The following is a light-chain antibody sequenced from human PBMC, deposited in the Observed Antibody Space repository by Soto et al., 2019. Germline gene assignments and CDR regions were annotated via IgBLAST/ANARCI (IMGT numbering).Light chain of an antibody. CDR1: QTLDRC. J-gene: IGKJ4*01. CDR3: QQYNSWQIS. CDR2: DAS. Sequence: DIQMTQSPSTLSASVGDRVTITCRASQTLDRCLAWYQQKPGKAPKLLINDASNLESGVPSRFSGSGYGTEFTLTISSLHPDDAATYYCQQYNSWQISFGGGTKVEV. V-gene: IGKV1-5*01.